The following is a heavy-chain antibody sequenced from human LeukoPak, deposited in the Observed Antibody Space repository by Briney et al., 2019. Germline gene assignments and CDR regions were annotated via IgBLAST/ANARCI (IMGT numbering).Heavy chain of an antibody. D-gene: IGHD4-23*01. CDR3: AKDRVFYGGAFDI. CDR1: GFTFSSYA. Sequence: GGSLRLSCAASGFTFSSYAMSWVRQAPGKGLEWVSAISGSGGSTYYADSAKGRFTISRDNSKNTLYLQMNSLRAEDTAVYYCAKDRVFYGGAFDIWGQGTMVTVSS. V-gene: IGHV3-23*01. J-gene: IGHJ3*02. CDR2: ISGSGGST.